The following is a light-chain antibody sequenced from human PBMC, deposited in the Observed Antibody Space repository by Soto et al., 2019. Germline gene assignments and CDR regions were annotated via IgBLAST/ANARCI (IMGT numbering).Light chain of an antibody. CDR2: GAS. V-gene: IGKV3-20*01. CDR3: QQYGSSSWT. CDR1: QSVSSSY. J-gene: IGKJ1*01. Sequence: EIVLTQSPGTLSLSPGERATLSRRASQSVSSSYLAWYQQKPGQAPRLLIYGASSRATGIPDRFSGSGSGTDFTLTISRLEPEDFAVYYCQQYGSSSWTFCQGTKVEIK.